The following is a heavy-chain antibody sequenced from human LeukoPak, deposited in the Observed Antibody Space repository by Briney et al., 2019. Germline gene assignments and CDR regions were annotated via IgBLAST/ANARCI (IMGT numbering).Heavy chain of an antibody. J-gene: IGHJ5*02. D-gene: IGHD2-2*02. CDR2: ISGSGTT. Sequence: PGGSLRLSCAASGFTFSSYAMSWVRQAPGKGLEWVSSISGSGTTYYADSVKGRFTIPRDNAKNSLYLQMNSLRAEDTAVYYCARARYCSSTSCYNWFDPWGQGTLVTVSS. V-gene: IGHV3-23*01. CDR1: GFTFSSYA. CDR3: ARARYCSSTSCYNWFDP.